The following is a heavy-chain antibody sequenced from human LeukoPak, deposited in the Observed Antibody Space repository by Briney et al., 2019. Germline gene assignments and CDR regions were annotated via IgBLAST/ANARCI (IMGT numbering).Heavy chain of an antibody. CDR3: ARLAQWELPDY. D-gene: IGHD1-26*01. Sequence: PGGSLRLSCAASGFTFSDYYMSWIRQAPGKGLEWISYISSSGSSIQYADSVRGRFTISRDNAKTSLYLQMNSLRAEDTSVYYCARLAQWELPDYWGQGTLVTVSS. J-gene: IGHJ4*02. CDR1: GFTFSDYY. CDR2: ISSSGSSI. V-gene: IGHV3-11*04.